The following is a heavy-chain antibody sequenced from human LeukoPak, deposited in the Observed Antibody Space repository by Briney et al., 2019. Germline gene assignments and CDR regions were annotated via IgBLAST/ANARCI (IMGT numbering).Heavy chain of an antibody. CDR1: GGSISSYY. D-gene: IGHD3-9*01. CDR2: IYYSGST. J-gene: IGHJ3*02. V-gene: IGHV4-59*08. CDR3: ARHGYDILTGLI. Sequence: SETLSLTCAVSGGSISSYYWSWIRQPPGEGLEWIGYIYYSGSTNYNPSLKSRVTISVDTSKNQFALKLSSVTAADTAVYYCARHGYDILTGLIWGQGTMVTVSP.